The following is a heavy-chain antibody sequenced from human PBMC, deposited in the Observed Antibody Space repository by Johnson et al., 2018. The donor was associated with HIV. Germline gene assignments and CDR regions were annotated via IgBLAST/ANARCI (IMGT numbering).Heavy chain of an antibody. D-gene: IGHD5-12*01. V-gene: IGHV3-15*01. CDR2: IKSKTDGGTT. CDR1: GFTFSNAW. Sequence: EVQLVESGGGLVKPGGSLRLSCAASGFTFSNAWMSWVRQAPGKGLEWVGRIKSKTDGGTTDYAAPVKGRFTISRDDSKNTLYLQMNSLKTEDTAVYYCTTGWYSGYDLPNAFDICGQGTMVTVSS. CDR3: TTGWYSGYDLPNAFDI. J-gene: IGHJ3*02.